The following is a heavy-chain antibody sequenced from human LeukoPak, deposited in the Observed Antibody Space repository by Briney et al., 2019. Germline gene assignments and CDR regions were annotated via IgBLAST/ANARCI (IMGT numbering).Heavy chain of an antibody. CDR1: GGSFSGYY. D-gene: IGHD3-22*01. V-gene: IGHV4-34*01. J-gene: IGHJ6*03. Sequence: SETLSLTCAVYGGSFSGYYWSWIRQPPGKGLEWIGEINHSGSTNYNPSLKSRVTISVDTSKNQFSLKLSSVTAADTAVYYCARGLGSSGWGYYYYYMDVWGKGTTVTISS. CDR3: ARGLGSSGWGYYYYYMDV. CDR2: INHSGST.